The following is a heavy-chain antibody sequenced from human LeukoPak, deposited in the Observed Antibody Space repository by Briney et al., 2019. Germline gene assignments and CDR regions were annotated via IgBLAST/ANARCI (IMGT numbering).Heavy chain of an antibody. J-gene: IGHJ4*02. V-gene: IGHV3-48*01. CDR2: IHYSSSNI. CDR3: ARSRTGTARRIWYFDY. CDR1: GFTLSSCS. Sequence: GGSLRLSCVASGFTLSSCSMNWVRQAPGKGLEWVSYIHYSSSNIYYADSVQGRFTGSRDNAKNSLYLQMNSLRAEDTAVYYCARSRTGTARRIWYFDYWGQGTLVTVSS. D-gene: IGHD6-6*01.